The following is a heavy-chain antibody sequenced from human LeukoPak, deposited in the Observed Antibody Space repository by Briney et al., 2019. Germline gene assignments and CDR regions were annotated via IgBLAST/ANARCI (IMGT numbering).Heavy chain of an antibody. CDR3: ARDGTYYDFWSGYYSHYYYYMDV. CDR2: ISSSSSYI. D-gene: IGHD3-3*01. CDR1: GFTFSSYS. J-gene: IGHJ6*03. Sequence: GGSLRLSCAASGFTFSSYSMNWVRQAPGKGLEWVSSISSSSSYIYYADSVKGRFTISRDNAKNSLYLQMNSLRAEDTAVYYCARDGTYYDFWSGYYSHYYYYMDVWGKGTTVTVSS. V-gene: IGHV3-21*01.